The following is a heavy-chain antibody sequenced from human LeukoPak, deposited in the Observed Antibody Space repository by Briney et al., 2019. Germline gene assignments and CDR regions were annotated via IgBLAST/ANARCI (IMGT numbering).Heavy chain of an antibody. CDR1: GGSISSYY. D-gene: IGHD3-22*01. CDR3: ARDRAYYYDSSGYYPSTFDY. Sequence: SETLSLTCTVSGGSISSYYWSWIRQPPGKGLEWIGEINHSGSTNYNPSLKSRVTISVDTSKNQFSLKLSSVTAADTAVYYCARDRAYYYDSSGYYPSTFDYWGQGTLVTVSS. J-gene: IGHJ4*02. CDR2: INHSGST. V-gene: IGHV4-34*01.